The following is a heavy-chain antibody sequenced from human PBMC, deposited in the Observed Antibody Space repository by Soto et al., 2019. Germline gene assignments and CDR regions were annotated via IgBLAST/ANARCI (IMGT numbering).Heavy chain of an antibody. CDR2: ISSSGSTI. D-gene: IGHD6-13*01. J-gene: IGHJ6*02. V-gene: IGHV3-11*01. CDR3: ARCLRAAAGGPFLYYYYGMDV. Sequence: QVQLVESGGGLVKPGGSLRLSCAASGFTFSDYYMSWIRQAPGKGLEWVSYISSSGSTIYYADSVKGRFTISRDNAKNSLYLQMNSLRAEDTAVYYCARCLRAAAGGPFLYYYYGMDVWGQGTTVTVSS. CDR1: GFTFSDYY.